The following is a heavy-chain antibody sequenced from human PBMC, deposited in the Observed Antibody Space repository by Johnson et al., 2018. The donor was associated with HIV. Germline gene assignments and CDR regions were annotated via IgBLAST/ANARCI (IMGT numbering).Heavy chain of an antibody. CDR1: GFTVSRSY. CDR2: IYSGGST. Sequence: VQLVESGGGLIQPGGSLRFSCAGSGFTVSRSYMSWVRQAPGKGLEWVSVIYSGGSTYYADSVKGRCTISRDNSKNTLHLQMKSLRAEDTAVYYCARILVGTMVRGVSLHDACEIWGQGTMVTVSS. V-gene: IGHV3-53*01. D-gene: IGHD3-10*01. J-gene: IGHJ3*02. CDR3: ARILVGTMVRGVSLHDACEI.